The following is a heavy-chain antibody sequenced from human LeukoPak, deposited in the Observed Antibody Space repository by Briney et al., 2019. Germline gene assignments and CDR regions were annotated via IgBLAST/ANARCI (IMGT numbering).Heavy chain of an antibody. CDR2: IYTSGST. V-gene: IGHV4-4*07. J-gene: IGHJ1*01. CDR3: ARDGGSPAYFQH. D-gene: IGHD2-15*01. CDR1: GGSISSYY. Sequence: ETLSLTCTVSGGSISSYYWSWIRQPAGKGLEWIGRIYTSGSTNYNPSLKRRVTMSVDTSKNQLSLKLSSVTAADTAVYYCARDGGSPAYFQHWGQGTLVTVSS.